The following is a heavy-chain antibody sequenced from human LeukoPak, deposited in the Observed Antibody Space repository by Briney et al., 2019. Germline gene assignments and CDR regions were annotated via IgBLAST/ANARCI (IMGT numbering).Heavy chain of an antibody. D-gene: IGHD3-10*01. Sequence: PPETLSLTCPVACGSISSGGCYWGWIGHHPWKGLEWIGYTYYSGSTYYSSPLKSRVTISVDTSKPQFSLKLSSVTAADTAVYYCARGGDYGSRSYLSWFDPWGQGTLGTASS. CDR3: ARGGDYGSRSYLSWFDP. J-gene: IGHJ5*01. CDR2: TYYSGST. V-gene: IGHV4-31*03. CDR1: CGSISSGGCY.